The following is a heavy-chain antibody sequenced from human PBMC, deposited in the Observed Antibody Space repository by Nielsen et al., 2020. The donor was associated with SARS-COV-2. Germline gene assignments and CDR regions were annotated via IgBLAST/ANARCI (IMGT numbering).Heavy chain of an antibody. CDR2: IYYSGST. V-gene: IGHV4-30-4*01. Sequence: SETLSLTCTVSGGSISSGDYYWSWIRQPPGKGLEWIGYIYYSGSTYYNPSLKSRVTISVDTSKNQFSLKLSPVTAADTAVYYCARDLWCSGGSCYPDYYYYYGMDVWGQGTTVTVSS. CDR1: GGSISSGDYY. D-gene: IGHD2-15*01. CDR3: ARDLWCSGGSCYPDYYYYYGMDV. J-gene: IGHJ6*02.